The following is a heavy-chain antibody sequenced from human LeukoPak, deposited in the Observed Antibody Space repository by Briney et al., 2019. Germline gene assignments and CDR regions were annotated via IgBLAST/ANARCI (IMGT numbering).Heavy chain of an antibody. J-gene: IGHJ4*02. CDR2: IYYSGST. Sequence: SETLSLTCTVAGGSISSYYWSWIRQPPGKGLEWIGYIYYSGSTNYNPSLKSRVTISVDTSKNQFSLKLSSVTAADTAVYYCARWGDGYIDYWGQGTLVTVSS. D-gene: IGHD5-18*01. CDR3: ARWGDGYIDY. CDR1: GGSISSYY. V-gene: IGHV4-59*01.